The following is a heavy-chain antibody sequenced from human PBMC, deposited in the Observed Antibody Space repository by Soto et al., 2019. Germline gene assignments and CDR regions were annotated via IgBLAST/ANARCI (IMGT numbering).Heavy chain of an antibody. J-gene: IGHJ6*02. CDR2: IIPIFGTA. D-gene: IGHD6-19*01. CDR3: ARVWAVAGTIGVYYYGMDV. Sequence: QVQLVQSGAEVKKPGSSVKVSCKASGGTFSSYAISWVRQAPGQGLEWMGGIIPIFGTANYAQKFQGRVTITADESTSTAYMELSSLRSEDTAVYYCARVWAVAGTIGVYYYGMDVWGQVTTVTVSS. V-gene: IGHV1-69*01. CDR1: GGTFSSYA.